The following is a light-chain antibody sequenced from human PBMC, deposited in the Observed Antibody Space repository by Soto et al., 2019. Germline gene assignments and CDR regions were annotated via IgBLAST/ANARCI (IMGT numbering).Light chain of an antibody. CDR3: QQYGASPT. Sequence: ETVLTQSPGTLSLSPRETATLSCRASQSVISFYLAWYQQKPGQAPRLLIYGASSRATGIPDRFSGSGSGTDFTLTISRLEPEDFAVYYCQQYGASPTFGQGTKVEIK. CDR2: GAS. CDR1: QSVISFY. V-gene: IGKV3-20*01. J-gene: IGKJ1*01.